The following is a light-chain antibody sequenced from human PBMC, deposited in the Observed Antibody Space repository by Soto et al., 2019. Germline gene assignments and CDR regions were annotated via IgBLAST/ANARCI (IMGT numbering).Light chain of an antibody. CDR1: QSVSGNN. V-gene: IGKV3-20*01. Sequence: IVLTQSADTLSLYPGERATLSCRASQSVSGNNLAWYQQKPGQAPRLLIHGASNRASGIPDRFSGSGSGTDFTLTVSRLEPEDFAVYYCQQYASLKTFGQGTKVEIK. J-gene: IGKJ1*01. CDR3: QQYASLKT. CDR2: GAS.